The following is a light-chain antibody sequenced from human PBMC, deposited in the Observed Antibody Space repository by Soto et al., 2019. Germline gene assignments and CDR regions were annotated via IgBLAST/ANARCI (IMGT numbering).Light chain of an antibody. CDR1: SSNIGAGYG. Sequence: QSVLTQPPSVSEAPGQRVTISCTGSSSNIGAGYGVNWYQHLPGTAPKLLIYGNNNRPSGVPDRFSASKSGPSASLAITGLQADDEADYYCQSYDSSLSAPYVFGTGTKVTVL. J-gene: IGLJ1*01. CDR3: QSYDSSLSAPYV. V-gene: IGLV1-40*01. CDR2: GNN.